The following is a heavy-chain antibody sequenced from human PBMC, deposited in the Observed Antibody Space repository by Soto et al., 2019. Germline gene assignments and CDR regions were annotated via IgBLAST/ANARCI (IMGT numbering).Heavy chain of an antibody. J-gene: IGHJ4*02. CDR3: GRDDYGIFPY. CDR2: IDPKNGGT. D-gene: IGHD3-10*01. Sequence: ASVKVSCKACGYSISAYYIHWVRQAPGQGLEWMGWIDPKNGGTVSAQKFQGRLTMTRDTSISTVYMDLSGLTSDDTALYYCGRDDYGIFPYWGQGSLVTVSS. V-gene: IGHV1-2*02. CDR1: GYSISAYY.